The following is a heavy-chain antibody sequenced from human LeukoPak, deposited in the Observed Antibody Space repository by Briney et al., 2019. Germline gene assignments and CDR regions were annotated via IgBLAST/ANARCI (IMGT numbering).Heavy chain of an antibody. CDR2: IKYDGSEK. Sequence: TGGSLRLSCAASGFTVSSNYMSWVRQAPGKGLEWVANIKYDGSEKYYEDSVKGRLTISRDNAKNSLYLQINSLRAEDTALYYCVRVAGFFDFWGQGTLVTVSS. D-gene: IGHD3-10*01. CDR3: VRVAGFFDF. J-gene: IGHJ4*02. CDR1: GFTVSSNY. V-gene: IGHV3-7*01.